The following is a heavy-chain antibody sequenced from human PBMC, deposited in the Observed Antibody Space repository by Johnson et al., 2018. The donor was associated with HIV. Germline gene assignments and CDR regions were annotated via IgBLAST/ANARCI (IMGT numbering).Heavy chain of an antibody. D-gene: IGHD3-22*01. J-gene: IGHJ3*02. CDR2: ISYDGSNK. V-gene: IGHV3-30-3*01. CDR1: GFTFSSYA. Sequence: QVQLVESGGGVVQPGRSLRLSCAASGFTFSSYAMHWVRQAPGKGLEWVAVISYDGSNKYYADSVKGRFPISRYNSKNTLYLQMNSLRAEDTAVYYCARESITMIVVVTHDAFDIWGQGTMVTVSS. CDR3: ARESITMIVVVTHDAFDI.